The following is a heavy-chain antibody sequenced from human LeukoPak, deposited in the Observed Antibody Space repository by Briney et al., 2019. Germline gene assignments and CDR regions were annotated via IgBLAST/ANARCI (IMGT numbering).Heavy chain of an antibody. D-gene: IGHD3-10*01. Sequence: PSGTLSLTCAVSGGFISSSNWWSWVRQPPGKGLEWIGEIYHSGSTNYNPSLKSRVTISVDKSKNQFSLKLSSVTAADTAVYYCAREPRGGEHYFDYWGQGTLVTVSS. CDR3: AREPRGGEHYFDY. V-gene: IGHV4-4*02. CDR1: GGFISSSNW. CDR2: IYHSGST. J-gene: IGHJ4*02.